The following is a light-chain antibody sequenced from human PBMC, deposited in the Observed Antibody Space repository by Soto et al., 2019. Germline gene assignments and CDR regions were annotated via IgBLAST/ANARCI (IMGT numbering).Light chain of an antibody. CDR2: EGS. J-gene: IGLJ2*01. V-gene: IGLV2-23*01. CDR3: YSYGGSKTLV. CDR1: SSDVGNYNL. Sequence: QSALTQPASVSGSPGQSITISCTGTSSDVGNYNLVSWYQQHPGKAPKLMIYEGSKRPSGVSNRFSGSKSGNTASLTISGLQAEDEDDYYSYSYGGSKTLVFGGGTKLTVL.